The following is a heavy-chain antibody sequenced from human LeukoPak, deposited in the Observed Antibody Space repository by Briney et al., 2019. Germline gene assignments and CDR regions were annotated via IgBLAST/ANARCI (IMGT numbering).Heavy chain of an antibody. CDR2: ISYDGSNK. V-gene: IGHV3-30*18. D-gene: IGHD6-13*01. Sequence: GGSLRLSCAASGFTFSSYGMHWVRQAPGKGLEWVAVISYDGSNKYYADSVKGRFTISRDNSKNTLYLQMNSLRAEDMALYYCAKDYGYSSSGLFDYWGQGTLVTVSS. CDR1: GFTFSSYG. J-gene: IGHJ4*02. CDR3: AKDYGYSSSGLFDY.